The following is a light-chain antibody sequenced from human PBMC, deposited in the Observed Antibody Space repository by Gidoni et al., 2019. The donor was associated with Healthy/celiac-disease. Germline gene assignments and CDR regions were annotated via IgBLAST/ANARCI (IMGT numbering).Light chain of an antibody. CDR2: GAS. CDR1: QSVSSSY. CDR3: QQYGSSPLT. J-gene: IGKJ4*01. Sequence: EIVLTQSPGTLSLSPGERATLSYRASQSVSSSYLAWYQQKPGQAPRLLIYGASSRATGIQDRFSGSGSGTDFTLTISRLEPEDFAVYYCQQYGSSPLTFGGGTKVEIK. V-gene: IGKV3-20*01.